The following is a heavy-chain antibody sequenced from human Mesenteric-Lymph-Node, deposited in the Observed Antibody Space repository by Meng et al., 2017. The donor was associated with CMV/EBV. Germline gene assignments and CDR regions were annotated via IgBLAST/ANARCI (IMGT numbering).Heavy chain of an antibody. V-gene: IGHV3-49*04. CDR3: TREVPRYFDY. CDR1: GFTFDDYG. J-gene: IGHJ4*02. CDR2: IRNSAAGGTP. Sequence: GESLKISCAASGFTFDDYGMSWVRQVPGKGLEWIAFIRNSAAGGTPEYAASVQGRFTISRDDSKSILYLQMDSLKTDDTAVYYCTREVPRYFDYWGQGTMVTVSS.